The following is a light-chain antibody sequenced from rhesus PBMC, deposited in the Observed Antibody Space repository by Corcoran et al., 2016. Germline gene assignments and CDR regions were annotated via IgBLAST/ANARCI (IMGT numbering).Light chain of an antibody. CDR2: KAS. CDR3: QQYSSRPLT. J-gene: IGKJ4*01. CDR1: QGISSW. Sequence: DIQMTQSPSSLSASVGDTVTITCRASQGISSWLAWYQQKPGKAPKLLIYKASSLQGGVPSRFSGSGSGTYFTLTISSLQSEDFATYYCQQYSSRPLTFGGGTKVEIK. V-gene: IGKV1-22*01.